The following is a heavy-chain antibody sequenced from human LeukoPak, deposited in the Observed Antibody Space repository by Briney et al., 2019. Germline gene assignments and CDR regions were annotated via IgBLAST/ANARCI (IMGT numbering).Heavy chain of an antibody. CDR2: IHNSGST. Sequence: PSETLYLTCTVSGGSISDYYWNWIRQPPGKGLEWMGYIHNSGSTNYNPSLKSRVTISVDTSKNQFSLKLSSVTAADTAIYYCARGLGITMFGVVTIRRFDPWGQGILVTVSS. CDR1: GGSISDYY. J-gene: IGHJ5*02. V-gene: IGHV4-59*13. CDR3: ARGLGITMFGVVTIRRFDP. D-gene: IGHD3-3*01.